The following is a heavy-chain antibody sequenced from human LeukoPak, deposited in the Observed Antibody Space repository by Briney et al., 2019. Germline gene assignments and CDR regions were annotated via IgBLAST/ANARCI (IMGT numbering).Heavy chain of an antibody. CDR2: VYTNGST. J-gene: IGHJ1*01. CDR3: ARASFPRGISSQY. V-gene: IGHV4-4*07. D-gene: IGHD2/OR15-2a*01. CDR1: GGSFSSYS. Sequence: SETLSLTCTVSGGSFSSYSWNWIRQPAGKGLEWIGRVYTNGSTNYNPSLKSRVTMSIDTSKNQFSLTLSSVTAADTAVYYCARASFPRGISSQYWGQGTLVTVSS.